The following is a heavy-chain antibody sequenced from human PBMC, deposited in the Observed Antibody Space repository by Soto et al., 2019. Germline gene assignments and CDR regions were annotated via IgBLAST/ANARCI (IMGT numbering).Heavy chain of an antibody. CDR1: GGSISSYY. V-gene: IGHV4-59*01. D-gene: IGHD2-2*01. Sequence: TSETLSLTCTVSGGSISSYYWSWIRQPPGKGLEWIGYIYYSGSTNYNPSLKSRVTISVDTSKNQFSLKLSSVTAADTAVYYCARGVPAAVFHPLCYGMDVWGQGTTVTVSS. CDR3: ARGVPAAVFHPLCYGMDV. CDR2: IYYSGST. J-gene: IGHJ6*02.